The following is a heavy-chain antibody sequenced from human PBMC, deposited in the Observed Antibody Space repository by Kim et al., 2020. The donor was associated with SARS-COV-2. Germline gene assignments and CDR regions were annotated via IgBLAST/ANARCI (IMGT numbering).Heavy chain of an antibody. V-gene: IGHV3-15*01. CDR3: TTVRDYGAFDY. CDR2: T. D-gene: IGHD4-17*01. J-gene: IGHJ4*02. Sequence: TDYAAPVKGRFTISRDDSKNTLYLQMNSLKTEDTAVYYCTTVRDYGAFDYWGQGTLVTVSS.